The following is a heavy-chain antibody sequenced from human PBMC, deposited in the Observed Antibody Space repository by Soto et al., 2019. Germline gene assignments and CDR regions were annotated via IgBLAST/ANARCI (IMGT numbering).Heavy chain of an antibody. J-gene: IGHJ5*01. Sequence: GGSLRLSCSASGFTFSHSAMHGVRQAPGKGLEYVAAIGSTGASTYYPGSVKGRFIISRDNSKNTLFLQMNSLRPEDTAVYYCVRGGGAYAGSSLWFDSWGQGTLVTVSS. CDR3: VRGGGAYAGSSLWFDS. CDR1: GFTFSHSA. V-gene: IGHV3-64D*06. D-gene: IGHD3-16*01. CDR2: IGSTGAST.